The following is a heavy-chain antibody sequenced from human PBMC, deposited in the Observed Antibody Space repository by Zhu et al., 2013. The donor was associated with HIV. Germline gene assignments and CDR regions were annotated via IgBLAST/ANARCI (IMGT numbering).Heavy chain of an antibody. CDR1: GFTFISYG. D-gene: IGHD6-13*01. J-gene: IGHJ3*02. CDR3: ARDQVPGIAAAGLLDAFDI. CDR2: IWYDGSNK. V-gene: IGHV3-33*01. Sequence: VQLVESGGGVVQPGRSLRLSCAASGFTFISYGMHWVRQAPGKGLEWVAVIWYDGSNKYYADSVKGRFTISRDNSKNTLYLQMNSLRAEDTAVYYCARDQVPGIAAAGLLDAFDIWGQGTMVTVSS.